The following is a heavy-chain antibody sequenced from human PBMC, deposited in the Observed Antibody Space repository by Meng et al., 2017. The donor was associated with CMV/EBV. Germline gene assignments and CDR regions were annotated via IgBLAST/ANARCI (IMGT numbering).Heavy chain of an antibody. CDR1: GITFSSDS. D-gene: IGHD1-14*01. J-gene: IGHJ6*02. Sequence: GESLKISCAASGITFSSDSMNWVRQAPGKGLEWVSYISSSSSTIYYADSVKGRFTIARDNAKNSLYLQMNSLRAEDTAVYYCARGVEEPLTGYYYGMDVWGQGTTVTVSS. V-gene: IGHV3-48*04. CDR2: ISSSSSTI. CDR3: ARGVEEPLTGYYYGMDV.